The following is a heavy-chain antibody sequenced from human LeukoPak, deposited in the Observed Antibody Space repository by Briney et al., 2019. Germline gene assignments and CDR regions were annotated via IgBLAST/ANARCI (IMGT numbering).Heavy chain of an antibody. J-gene: IGHJ6*03. CDR1: GYTFTGYY. D-gene: IGHD1-26*01. Sequence: GASVKVSCKASGYTFTGYYMHWVRQAPGQGLEWMGRINPNSGGTNYAQKFQGRVTMTRDTSISTAYMELSRLRSEDTAVYYCAREVGATDSYYYYYMDVWGKGTTVTVSS. CDR3: AREVGATDSYYYYYMDV. CDR2: INPNSGGT. V-gene: IGHV1-2*06.